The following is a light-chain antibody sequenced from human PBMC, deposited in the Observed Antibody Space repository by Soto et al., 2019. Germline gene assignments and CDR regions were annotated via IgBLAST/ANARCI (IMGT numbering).Light chain of an antibody. CDR2: RDN. Sequence: QSVLTQPPSPSGTPGQRVTISCSGSGSNIGSNYVYWYQQLPGTAPKLLIYRDNLRPSGVPDRFSGSKSGTSASLAISGLRSEDEADYYSAAWDDSLSGVVFGGGTKLTVL. J-gene: IGLJ2*01. CDR1: GSNIGSNY. V-gene: IGLV1-47*01. CDR3: AAWDDSLSGVV.